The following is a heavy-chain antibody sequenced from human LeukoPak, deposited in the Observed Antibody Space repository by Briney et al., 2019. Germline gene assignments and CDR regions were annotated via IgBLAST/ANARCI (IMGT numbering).Heavy chain of an antibody. Sequence: GSLRLSCATSGFSFTAYPMNWVRQAPGKGLEWVSNIRTSAEGANYAYYADSVKGRVTISRDDAKNTLYLHMNSLRDDDTAVYYCASDQRYAFDYWGQGILVTVSS. CDR2: IRTSAEGANYA. J-gene: IGHJ4*02. CDR3: ASDQRYAFDY. CDR1: GFSFTAYP. D-gene: IGHD3-9*01. V-gene: IGHV3-48*02.